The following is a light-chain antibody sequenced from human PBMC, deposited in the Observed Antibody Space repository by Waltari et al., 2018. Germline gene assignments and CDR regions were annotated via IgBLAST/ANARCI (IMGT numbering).Light chain of an antibody. CDR1: QNINDN. V-gene: IGKV3-15*01. CDR3: QEYENRPPWQ. J-gene: IGKJ1*01. CDR2: RAS. Sequence: IVMTQSPVTLSVSPGQRATPSCRASQNINDNLAWYQQKPGQAPRLLIYRASTRATGIPARFSGSGSGTEFSLTISSLQSEDFALYYCQEYENRPPWQFGQGTKVEI.